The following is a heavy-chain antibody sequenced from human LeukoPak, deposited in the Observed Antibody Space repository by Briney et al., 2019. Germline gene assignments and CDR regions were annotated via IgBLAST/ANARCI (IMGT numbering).Heavy chain of an antibody. Sequence: PGGALRLSCAASGFTVSDNFRSWVRQAPGKGLEWVSVFYSGGSTSYADSVKGRFTVSRDNSKNTLYLQMNSLRAEDTAVYYCAIGGSRIVVVPTYYFDYWGQGTLVTVSS. CDR2: FYSGGST. CDR3: AIGGSRIVVVPTYYFDY. J-gene: IGHJ4*02. D-gene: IGHD3-22*01. CDR1: GFTVSDNF. V-gene: IGHV3-53*01.